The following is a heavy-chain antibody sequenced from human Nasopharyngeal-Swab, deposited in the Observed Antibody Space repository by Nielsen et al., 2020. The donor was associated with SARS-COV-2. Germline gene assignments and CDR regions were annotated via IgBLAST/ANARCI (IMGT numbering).Heavy chain of an antibody. Sequence: SETLSLTCTVSGGSISTYYWSWIRQPAGKGLEWIGRIYASGSTTYNPSLKSRVTMSVDTSKNQLSLKVSSVTAADTAVYYCAREGRTSSYYDSLFDYWGQGTLVTVSS. V-gene: IGHV4-4*07. CDR1: GGSISTYY. D-gene: IGHD3-22*01. CDR3: AREGRTSSYYDSLFDY. J-gene: IGHJ4*02. CDR2: IYASGST.